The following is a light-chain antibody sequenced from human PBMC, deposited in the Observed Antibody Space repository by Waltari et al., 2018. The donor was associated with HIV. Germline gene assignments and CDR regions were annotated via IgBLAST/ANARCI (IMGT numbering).Light chain of an antibody. CDR2: EVS. Sequence: QSALTQPASVSGSPGQSITVSCTGTSSDVGAYAFVSWYQRTPGTAPKLVIDEVSYRPSWISNRFSGSKSGNTASLTISGLQTEDEADYYCSSFTTSNYLLFGGGTKVTVL. CDR3: SSFTTSNYLL. V-gene: IGLV2-14*01. J-gene: IGLJ2*01. CDR1: SSDVGAYAF.